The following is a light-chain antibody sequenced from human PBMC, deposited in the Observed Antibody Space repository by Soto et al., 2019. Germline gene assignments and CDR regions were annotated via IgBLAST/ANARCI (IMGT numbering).Light chain of an antibody. J-gene: IGKJ1*01. Sequence: DIVMTQSPDSLAVSLGERATINCKSSQSVLYSSNNKNYLAWYQQKPGQPPKLLFYWASTRESGVPDRFSGSGSGTDFTLTISSLQAEDVAVYYCQQYYSTLRTFGQGTKVEIK. V-gene: IGKV4-1*01. CDR2: WAS. CDR1: QSVLYSSNNKNY. CDR3: QQYYSTLRT.